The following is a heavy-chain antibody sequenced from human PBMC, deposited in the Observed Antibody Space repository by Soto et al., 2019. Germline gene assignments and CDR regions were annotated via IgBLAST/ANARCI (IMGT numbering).Heavy chain of an antibody. J-gene: IGHJ4*02. CDR3: ARDWGCSGGSCYPLFDY. D-gene: IGHD2-15*01. CDR2: INAGNGNT. Sequence: ASVKVSCKASGYTFTSYAMHWVRQAPGQRLEWMGWINAGNGNTKYSQKFQGRVTITRDTSASTAYMELSSLRSEDTAVYYCARDWGCSGGSCYPLFDYWGQGTLVTVSS. V-gene: IGHV1-3*01. CDR1: GYTFTSYA.